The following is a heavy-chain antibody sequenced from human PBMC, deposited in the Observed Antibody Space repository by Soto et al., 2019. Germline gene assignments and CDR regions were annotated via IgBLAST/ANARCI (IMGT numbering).Heavy chain of an antibody. Sequence: QVQLQESGPGLVKPSETLSLTCTVSGGSISSYYWSWIRQPPGTGLEWIGYIDYIGITNYNPSLKSGITISVDTSKNQFSLKLSSVTAADTAVYYCARVWGGAFNIWGQGTMVTVSS. J-gene: IGHJ3*02. CDR2: IDYIGIT. V-gene: IGHV4-59*01. CDR1: GGSISSYY. CDR3: ARVWGGAFNI. D-gene: IGHD3-10*01.